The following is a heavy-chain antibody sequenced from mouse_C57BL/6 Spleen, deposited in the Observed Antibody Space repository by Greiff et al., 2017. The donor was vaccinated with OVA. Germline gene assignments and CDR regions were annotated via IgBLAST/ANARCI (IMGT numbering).Heavy chain of an antibody. CDR3: ARFGVYAMDY. Sequence: QVQLQQSGAELVKPGASVKLSCKASGYTFTSYWMHWVKQRPGQGLEWIGMIHPNSGSTNYNEKFKSNATLTVDKSSSTAYMQLSSLTSEDTAVYYCARFGVYAMDYWGQGTSVTVSS. V-gene: IGHV1-64*01. CDR2: IHPNSGST. J-gene: IGHJ4*01. CDR1: GYTFTSYW.